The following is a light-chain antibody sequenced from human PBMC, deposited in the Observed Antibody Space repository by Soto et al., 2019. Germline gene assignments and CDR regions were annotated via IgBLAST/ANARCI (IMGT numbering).Light chain of an antibody. CDR1: QSINKW. J-gene: IGKJ2*01. Sequence: IQMTQSPSTLSASVGDRVTITCRASQSINKWVAWYQQKSGKAPKLVMYDAATLHSGVPSRFSGTGSGTDFSLTPISLQPEDFASYYCQQYNIGYTFGQGTRLDIK. CDR2: DAA. V-gene: IGKV1-5*01. CDR3: QQYNIGYT.